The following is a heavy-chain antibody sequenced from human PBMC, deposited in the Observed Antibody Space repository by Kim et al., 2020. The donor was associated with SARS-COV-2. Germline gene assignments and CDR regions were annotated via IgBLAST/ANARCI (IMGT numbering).Heavy chain of an antibody. D-gene: IGHD2-15*01. Sequence: SVKGRFTISRDNSKNSLYLQMNSLRAEDTAVYYCAKAVVVVVAATHGFDYWGQGTLVTVSS. J-gene: IGHJ4*02. V-gene: IGHV3-23*01. CDR3: AKAVVVVVAATHGFDY.